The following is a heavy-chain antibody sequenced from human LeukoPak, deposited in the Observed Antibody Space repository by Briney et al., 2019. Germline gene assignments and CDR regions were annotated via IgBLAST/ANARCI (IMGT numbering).Heavy chain of an antibody. CDR1: GFIFSDFY. D-gene: IGHD3-22*01. CDR3: ARKTIVVVTPTEY. V-gene: IGHV3-11*01. Sequence: GSLRLSCAASGFIFSDFYMSWFRQAPGKGLEWVAYISSSGTTIYYADSVKGRFTVSRDNAKNSLYMQMNSLKAEDTAVYYCARKTIVVVTPTEYWGQGTLVTVSS. CDR2: ISSSGTTI. J-gene: IGHJ4*02.